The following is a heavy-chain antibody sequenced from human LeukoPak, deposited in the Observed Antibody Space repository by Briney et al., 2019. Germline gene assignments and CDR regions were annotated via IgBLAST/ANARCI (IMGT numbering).Heavy chain of an antibody. J-gene: IGHJ4*02. CDR2: MNPNSGNT. CDR3: ARGPLFPPDSSANTWGDYFDY. Sequence: ASVKVSCKASGYTFTSYDINWVRQATGQGLEWMGWMNPNSGNTGYAQKFQGRVTMTRNTSISTAYMVLSSLRSEDTAVYYCARGPLFPPDSSANTWGDYFDYWGQGTLVTVSS. CDR1: GYTFTSYD. D-gene: IGHD3-22*01. V-gene: IGHV1-8*01.